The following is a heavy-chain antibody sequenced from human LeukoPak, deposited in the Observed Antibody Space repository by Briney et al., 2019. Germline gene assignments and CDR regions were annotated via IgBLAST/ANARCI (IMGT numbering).Heavy chain of an antibody. V-gene: IGHV4-4*07. CDR3: ARSAFLVTAPGLYYFDY. CDR1: GGSISSYY. CDR2: IYNSGST. J-gene: IGHJ4*02. Sequence: SETLSLTCTVSGGSISSYYWSWIRQPAGKGLEWIGHIYNSGSTNYNPSLKGRVTMSVATSKNQCSLPLSSVTAADTAVYYCARSAFLVTAPGLYYFDYWGQGTLVAVSS. D-gene: IGHD6-13*01.